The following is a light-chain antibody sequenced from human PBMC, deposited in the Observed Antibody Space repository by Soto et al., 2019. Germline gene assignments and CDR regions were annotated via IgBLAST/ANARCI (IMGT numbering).Light chain of an antibody. CDR3: QQYGGSPIFT. V-gene: IGKV3-20*01. J-gene: IGKJ3*01. CDR1: QSVNSNY. Sequence: ESVLTQSPGTLSLSPGERATLSCRASQSVNSNYLAWYQQKPGQAPRLLIYGTSSRATGIPDKFGGSGSGTEFTLTISRLEPEDSAVYYCQQYGGSPIFTFGPGTKLEI. CDR2: GTS.